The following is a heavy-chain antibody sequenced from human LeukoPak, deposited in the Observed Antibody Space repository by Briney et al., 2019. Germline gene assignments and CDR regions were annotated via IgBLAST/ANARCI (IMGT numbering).Heavy chain of an antibody. V-gene: IGHV4-39*01. CDR2: IYYSGST. Sequence: PSETLSLTCTVSGGSISSSSYYWGWIRQPPGKGLECIGSIYYSGSTYYNPSLKSRVTISVDTSKNQFSLKLSAVTAADTAVYYCARRSSRVRGVISPFDYWGQGTLVTVSS. CDR3: ARRSSRVRGVISPFDY. CDR1: GGSISSSSYY. J-gene: IGHJ4*02. D-gene: IGHD3-10*01.